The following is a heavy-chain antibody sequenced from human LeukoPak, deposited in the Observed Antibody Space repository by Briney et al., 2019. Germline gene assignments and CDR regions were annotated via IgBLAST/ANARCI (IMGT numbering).Heavy chain of an antibody. CDR3: VRSISGKAY. Sequence: QPGGSLRLSCTASGFIFSDYSMNWVRQASGKGLEWLSYISNSSGAIYYADSVKGRFSISRDNAKNSVFLHMNSLRVEDTATYYCVRSISGKAYWGQGALVTVSS. V-gene: IGHV3-48*04. J-gene: IGHJ4*02. CDR2: ISNSSGAI. CDR1: GFIFSDYS. D-gene: IGHD2-15*01.